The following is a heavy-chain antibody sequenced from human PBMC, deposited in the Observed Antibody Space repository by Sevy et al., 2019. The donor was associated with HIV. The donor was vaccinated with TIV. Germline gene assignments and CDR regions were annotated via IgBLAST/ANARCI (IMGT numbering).Heavy chain of an antibody. V-gene: IGHV1-18*01. CDR2: ISASNGDT. J-gene: IGHJ5*02. D-gene: IGHD3-10*01. Sequence: ASVKVSCKATGYTFTSYGITWVRQAPGQGLEWKGWISASNGDTNYAQKIQGRVTMTTDTSTSTAYMELRRLRSGDTAVYYCAKDFGSGSIGWFDLWGQGTLVTVSS. CDR3: AKDFGSGSIGWFDL. CDR1: GYTFTSYG.